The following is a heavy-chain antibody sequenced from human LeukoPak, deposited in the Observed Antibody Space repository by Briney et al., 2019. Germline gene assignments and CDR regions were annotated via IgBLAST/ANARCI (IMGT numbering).Heavy chain of an antibody. J-gene: IGHJ4*02. D-gene: IGHD4-17*01. V-gene: IGHV4-34*01. CDR2: INHSGST. CDR1: GGSFSGYY. CDR3: ARDSTVTRKIDY. Sequence: SETLSLTCAVYGGSFSGYYWSWIRQPPGKGLEWIGEINHSGSTNYNPSLKSRVTISVDTSKNQFSLKLSSVTAADTAVYYCARDSTVTRKIDYWGQGTLVTISS.